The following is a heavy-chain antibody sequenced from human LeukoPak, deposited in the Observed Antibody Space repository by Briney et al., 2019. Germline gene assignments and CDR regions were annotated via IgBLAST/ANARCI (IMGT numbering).Heavy chain of an antibody. CDR3: ARGPRITIFGVVMANDAFDI. CDR2: INPNSGGT. D-gene: IGHD3-3*01. CDR1: GYMFTGYY. V-gene: IGHV1-2*02. J-gene: IGHJ3*02. Sequence: ASVKVSCKASGYMFTGYYMHWVRQAPGQGLEWMGCINPNSGGTNYAQKFQGRVTMTRDTSSSTAYMELSRLRFDDTVVYYCARGPRITIFGVVMANDAFDIWGQGTMVTVSS.